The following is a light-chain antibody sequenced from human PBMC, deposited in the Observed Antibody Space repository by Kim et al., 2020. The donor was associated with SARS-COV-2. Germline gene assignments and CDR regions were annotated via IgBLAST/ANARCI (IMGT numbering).Light chain of an antibody. CDR1: QSVSNN. J-gene: IGKJ2*01. CDR3: QQYNDWPPGDT. Sequence: EIVMTQSPATLSVSPGERATLSCRASQSVSNNLAWYQHKPGQAPRLLIYGASTRATGIPARFTGSGSGTDFTLTVSSLQSEDFAVYYCQQYNDWPPGDTFGQGTKLE. CDR2: GAS. V-gene: IGKV3-15*01.